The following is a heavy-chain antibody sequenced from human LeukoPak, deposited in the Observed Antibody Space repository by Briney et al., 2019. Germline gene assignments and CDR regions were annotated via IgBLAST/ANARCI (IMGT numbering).Heavy chain of an antibody. Sequence: GGSLRLSCAASGFTVSSNYMSWVRQAPGKGLEWVSVIYSGGSTYYADSVKGRSTISRDNSKNTLYLQMNSLRAEDTAVYYCARKSGDYGDYQPPWDYWGQGTLVTVSS. CDR3: ARKSGDYGDYQPPWDY. CDR1: GFTVSSNY. V-gene: IGHV3-53*01. D-gene: IGHD4-17*01. CDR2: IYSGGST. J-gene: IGHJ4*02.